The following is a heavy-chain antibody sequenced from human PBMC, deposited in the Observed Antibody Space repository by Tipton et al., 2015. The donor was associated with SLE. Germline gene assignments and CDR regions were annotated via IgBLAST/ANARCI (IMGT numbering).Heavy chain of an antibody. CDR2: ISYDGSNK. CDR3: VRLGCLWDGTRCYGCIYFDL. CDR1: GFTFSSYA. Sequence: RSLRLSCAASGFTFSSYAMHWVRQAPGKGLEWVAVISYDGSNKYYADSVKGRFTISRDNSKNTKYLQMNSLRAEDTAVYYCVRLGCLWDGTRCYGCIYFDLWGRGTLVTVSS. J-gene: IGHJ2*01. V-gene: IGHV3-30*04. D-gene: IGHD2-2*01.